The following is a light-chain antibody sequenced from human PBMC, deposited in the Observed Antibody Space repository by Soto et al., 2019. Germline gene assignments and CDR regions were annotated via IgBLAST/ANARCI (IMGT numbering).Light chain of an antibody. J-gene: IGKJ1*01. CDR1: QSISSRF. CDR3: QQYNTWPGT. CDR2: CAS. Sequence: EIVLTQPPGILSLSPGERASLSCGASQSISSRFLAWYQQKPGQAPRLLRYCASSRATGIPARFSGSGSGTEFTLTINSLQSADFAVYYCQQYNTWPGTFGQGTKVDIK. V-gene: IGKV3-20*01.